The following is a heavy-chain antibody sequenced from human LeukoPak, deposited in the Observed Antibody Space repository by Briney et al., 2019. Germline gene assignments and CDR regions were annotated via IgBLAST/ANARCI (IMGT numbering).Heavy chain of an antibody. CDR3: ARGNDYLWGTYTMDV. V-gene: IGHV3-66*01. CDR2: IYSGGST. J-gene: IGHJ6*02. D-gene: IGHD3-16*01. CDR1: GITVSSNY. Sequence: PGGSLRLSCAASGITVSSNYMTWVRQAPGKGLEWVSLIYSGGSTYYADSVKGRFTISRDNSKNTVYLQMNSLRAEDTAVYYCARGNDYLWGTYTMDVWGQGTTVIVSS.